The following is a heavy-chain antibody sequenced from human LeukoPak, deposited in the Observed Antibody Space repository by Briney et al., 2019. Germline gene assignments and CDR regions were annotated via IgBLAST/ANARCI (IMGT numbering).Heavy chain of an antibody. D-gene: IGHD3-10*01. J-gene: IGHJ4*02. CDR1: GFTFSSYT. CDR3: ARGSHQDYFGSMTYLFDY. V-gene: IGHV3-30*04. Sequence: TGGSLRLSCAASGFTFSSYTIHWVRQAPGKGLEWVTLISRDGRNKNYADSVKGRFTISRDNSKKTLYLEVNSLRPEDTAVYYCARGSHQDYFGSMTYLFDYWGQGILVTVSS. CDR2: ISRDGRNK.